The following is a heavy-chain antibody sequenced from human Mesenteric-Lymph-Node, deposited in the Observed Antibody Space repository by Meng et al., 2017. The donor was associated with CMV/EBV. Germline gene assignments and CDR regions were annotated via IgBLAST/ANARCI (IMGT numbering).Heavy chain of an antibody. CDR3: ANLQGYSSSFY. J-gene: IGHJ4*02. V-gene: IGHV3-53*01. CDR1: GFTVSTNY. Sequence: GGSLRLSCAASGFTVSTNYMSWVRQAPGKGLEWVSVIYRGGTTYYADSVKGRFTIFRDNSKDTLFLQMIGLRADDTALYFCANLQGYSSSFYWGQGTLVTVSS. D-gene: IGHD3-22*01. CDR2: IYRGGTT.